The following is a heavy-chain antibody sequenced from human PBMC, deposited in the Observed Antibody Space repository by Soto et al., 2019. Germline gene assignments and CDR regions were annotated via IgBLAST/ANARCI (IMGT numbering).Heavy chain of an antibody. J-gene: IGHJ5*02. CDR2: IYHNGST. D-gene: IGHD3-3*01. CDR1: GDAITSANW. Sequence: QVRLEESGPGLAKPSGPLSLTCAVSGDAITSANWWSWVRQSPRQGLEWLGEIYHNGSTNYNPSLKSRVAISVDKAKNQFSLKLTSVTAADTAVYYCARARGAIFGVVIRNWFDPWGQGTLVTVSS. V-gene: IGHV4-4*02. CDR3: ARARGAIFGVVIRNWFDP.